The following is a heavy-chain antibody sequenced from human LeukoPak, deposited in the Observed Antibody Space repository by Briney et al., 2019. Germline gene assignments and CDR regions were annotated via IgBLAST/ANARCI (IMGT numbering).Heavy chain of an antibody. V-gene: IGHV1-2*02. CDR2: INPKTGVT. Sequence: GASVKVSCKASGYXFTDYYLHWVRQAPGHGLEWMGWINPKTGVTKYAQNFQGRVTMTRDTSINTAYMEVSRLRSDDTAVFYCARDLAMYSPDLDYWGQGTLVTVSS. D-gene: IGHD1-26*01. J-gene: IGHJ4*02. CDR1: GYXFTDYY. CDR3: ARDLAMYSPDLDY.